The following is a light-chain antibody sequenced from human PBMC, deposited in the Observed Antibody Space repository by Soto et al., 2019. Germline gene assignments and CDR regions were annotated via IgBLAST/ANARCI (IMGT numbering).Light chain of an antibody. CDR3: CSYAGTWV. CDR1: ASDVRTHKP. J-gene: IGLJ3*02. Sequence: QSVATQPASVSGSPGQSITIPCSGTASDVRTHKPVSWYQQHPGKAPKLIIYEGTKRPSGVSDRFSASKSGNTASLTISGLQTEDEAHYYCCSYAGTWVFGGGTKVTVL. V-gene: IGLV2-23*01. CDR2: EGT.